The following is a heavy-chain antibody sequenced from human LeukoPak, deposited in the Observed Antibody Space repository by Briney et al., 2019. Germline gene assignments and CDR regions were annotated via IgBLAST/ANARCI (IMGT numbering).Heavy chain of an antibody. Sequence: GGSLRLSCAASGFTFNNYAMSWVRQAPGKGLEWVSSIRGSGGDTYYADSVKGRFTISRENSKNTLYLQMNSLRVEDTALYYCTKSIVATISEFDYWGQGTLVTVSS. CDR3: TKSIVATISEFDY. CDR2: IRGSGGDT. J-gene: IGHJ4*02. V-gene: IGHV3-23*01. D-gene: IGHD5-12*01. CDR1: GFTFNNYA.